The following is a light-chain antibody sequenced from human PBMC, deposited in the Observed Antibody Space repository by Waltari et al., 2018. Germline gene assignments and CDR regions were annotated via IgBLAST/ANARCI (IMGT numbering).Light chain of an antibody. CDR3: QQRSTWPRT. Sequence: EIVLTQSPATLSLSPGDRATLSCRASQSVSVYLAWYQHKPGRAPRVLIFDASKRATGVPARFSGSGSGTDFTLTISSLEPEDVAVYDCQQRSTWPRTFGQGTKVEIK. CDR2: DAS. CDR1: QSVSVY. V-gene: IGKV3-11*01. J-gene: IGKJ1*01.